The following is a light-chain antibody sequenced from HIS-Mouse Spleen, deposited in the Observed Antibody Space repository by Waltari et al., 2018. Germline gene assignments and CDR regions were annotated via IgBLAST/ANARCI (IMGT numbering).Light chain of an antibody. V-gene: IGLV6-57*02. J-gene: IGLJ2*01. Sequence: NFMLTQPHSVSESPGKTVTISCTGSSGSIAGNYVQRYQQRPGSAPTTVIYEDNQRPSGVPDRFSGSIDSSSNSASLTIAGLKTEDEADYYCQSYDSSNVVFGGGTKLTVL. CDR1: SGSIAGNY. CDR3: QSYDSSNVV. CDR2: EDN.